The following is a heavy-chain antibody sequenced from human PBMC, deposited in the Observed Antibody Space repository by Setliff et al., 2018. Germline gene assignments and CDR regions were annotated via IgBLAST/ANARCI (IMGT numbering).Heavy chain of an antibody. V-gene: IGHV4-39*01. Sequence: KPSETLSLTCSVSGASVTNVNYYWGWIRQPPGKGLEWIASVYYDGRTYYNPSFKSRLTMSVDKSRNQFSLKLTSVTAADTAVFYCARIAYFDFWRGYGVGALDLWGQGTMVTV. CDR1: GASVTNVNYY. J-gene: IGHJ3*01. D-gene: IGHD3-3*01. CDR3: ARIAYFDFWRGYGVGALDL. CDR2: VYYDGRT.